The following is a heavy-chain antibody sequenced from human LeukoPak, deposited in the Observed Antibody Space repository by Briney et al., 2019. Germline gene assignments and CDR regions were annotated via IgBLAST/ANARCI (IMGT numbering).Heavy chain of an antibody. V-gene: IGHV1-2*02. J-gene: IGHJ6*03. CDR1: GYTFTGYY. D-gene: IGHD1-26*01. CDR2: INPNSGGT. Sequence: ASVKVSCKASGYTFTGYYMHWVRQAPGQGLEWMGWINPNSGGTNYAQKFKGRVTMTRDTSISTAYMELSRLRSDDTAVYYCARGWSGSYYSHYYYYMDVWGKGTTVTVSS. CDR3: ARGWSGSYYSHYYYYMDV.